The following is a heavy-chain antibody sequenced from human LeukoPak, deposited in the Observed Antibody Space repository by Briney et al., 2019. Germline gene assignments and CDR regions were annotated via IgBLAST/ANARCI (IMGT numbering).Heavy chain of an antibody. CDR1: GGSFSGYY. D-gene: IGHD2/OR15-2a*01. CDR2: INHSGST. V-gene: IGHV4-34*01. Sequence: SETLSLTCAVYGGSFSGYYWSWIRQPPGKGLEWIGEINHSGSTNYNPSLKSRVTISVDTSKNQFSLKLSSVTAADTAVYYCAKGRGHSNRWGQGTLVTVSS. CDR3: AKGRGHSNR. J-gene: IGHJ4*02.